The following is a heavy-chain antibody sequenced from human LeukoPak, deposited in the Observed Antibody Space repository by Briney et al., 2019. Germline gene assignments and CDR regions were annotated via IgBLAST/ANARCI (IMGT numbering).Heavy chain of an antibody. CDR3: ARVIPKVRGMWYYYMDV. J-gene: IGHJ6*03. Sequence: SETLSLTCGVYGGSFSGYHWSWIRQPPGKGLEWIGEINHSGGTNYNPSLKSRVTISEDTSKKQFSLKLSSVTAADTAVYYCARVIPKVRGMWYYYMDVWSKGTTVTISS. CDR1: GGSFSGYH. D-gene: IGHD3-10*01. V-gene: IGHV4-34*01. CDR2: INHSGGT.